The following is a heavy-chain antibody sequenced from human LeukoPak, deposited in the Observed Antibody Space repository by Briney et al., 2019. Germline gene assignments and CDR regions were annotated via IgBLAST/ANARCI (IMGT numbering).Heavy chain of an antibody. V-gene: IGHV3-7*05. CDR2: IKQDGSDE. J-gene: IGHJ4*02. Sequence: GGSLRLSCAASGFTLGAYWMSWVRQAPGKGLEWVANIKQDGSDESCVDSVRGRFTISRDNAKNSLHLQMNSLRAEDTAVYYCARGGGFDYWGQGTLVTVSS. D-gene: IGHD3-10*01. CDR1: GFTLGAYW. CDR3: ARGGGFDY.